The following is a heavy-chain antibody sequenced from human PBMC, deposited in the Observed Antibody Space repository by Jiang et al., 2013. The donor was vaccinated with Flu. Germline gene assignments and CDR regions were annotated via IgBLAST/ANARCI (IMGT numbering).Heavy chain of an antibody. CDR3: ARSARAVYYYYGMDV. CDR1: GGSFSGYY. CDR2: VNHSGST. Sequence: LLKPSETLSLTCAVYGGSFSGYYWSWIRQPPGRGVSGLGKVNHSGSTNYNPPLKSRVTISVDTSKNQFSLKLSSVTAADTAVYYCARSARAVYYYYGMDVWGQRDHGHRLL. J-gene: IGHJ6*04. D-gene: IGHD4-17*01. V-gene: IGHV4-34*01.